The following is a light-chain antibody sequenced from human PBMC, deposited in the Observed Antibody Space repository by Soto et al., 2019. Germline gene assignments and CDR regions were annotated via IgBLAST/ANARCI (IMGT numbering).Light chain of an antibody. Sequence: QSVLTQPPSVSGAPRQRVTISCSGSRSNIGNNAVNWYQQLPGKAPKLLIYYDDLLPSGVSDRFSGSKSGTSASLAISGLQSEDEADYYCAVWDANLSGVVFGGGSKLTVL. CDR3: AVWDANLSGVV. J-gene: IGLJ2*01. CDR2: YDD. V-gene: IGLV1-36*01. CDR1: RSNIGNNA.